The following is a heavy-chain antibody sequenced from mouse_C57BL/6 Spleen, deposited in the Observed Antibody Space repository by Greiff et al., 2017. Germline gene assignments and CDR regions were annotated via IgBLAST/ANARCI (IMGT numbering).Heavy chain of an antibody. J-gene: IGHJ4*01. CDR2: IRLKSDNYAT. V-gene: IGHV6-3*01. CDR1: GFTFSNYW. D-gene: IGHD2-2*01. Sequence: EVKLQESGGGLVQPGGSMKLSCVASGFTFSNYWMNWVRQSPEKGLEWVAQIRLKSDNYATHYAESVKGRFTISRDDSKSSVYLQMNNLRAEDTGIYYCTAGYDVKAMDYWGQGTSVTVSS. CDR3: TAGYDVKAMDY.